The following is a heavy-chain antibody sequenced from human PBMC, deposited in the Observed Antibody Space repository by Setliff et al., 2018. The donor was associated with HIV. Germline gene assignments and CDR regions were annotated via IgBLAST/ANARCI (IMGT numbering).Heavy chain of an antibody. J-gene: IGHJ4*02. Sequence: SVKVSCKASGGIISWVRQAPGQGLEWMGRIIPVGGTTNYAQKFQGRVTITADKSTSTVYMELSSLRSDDTAVYYCATGLSSTDPSSNSWGQGTPVTVSS. CDR3: ATGLSSTDPSSNS. D-gene: IGHD1-1*01. CDR2: IIPVGGTT. CDR1: GGI. V-gene: IGHV1-69*08.